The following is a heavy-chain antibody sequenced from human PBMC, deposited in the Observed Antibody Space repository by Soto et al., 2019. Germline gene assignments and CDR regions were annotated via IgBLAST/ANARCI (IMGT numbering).Heavy chain of an antibody. CDR1: GYSISSGNY. Sequence: KTSETLSLTCPVSGYSISSGNYWGWIRQPPGKRLEWIGSIYHSGSTYYNPSLRSRATISVDTSKNQFSLKLSSVTAADTAVYYCARGLGAPLYYFDCWGQGILVTVSS. D-gene: IGHD3-9*01. J-gene: IGHJ4*02. V-gene: IGHV4-38-2*02. CDR2: IYHSGST. CDR3: ARGLGAPLYYFDC.